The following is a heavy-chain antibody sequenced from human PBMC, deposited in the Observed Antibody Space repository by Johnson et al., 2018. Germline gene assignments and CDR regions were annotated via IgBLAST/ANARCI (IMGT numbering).Heavy chain of an antibody. CDR1: GGSINTYY. Sequence: QVQLQESGPGLVKPSETLSLTCTVSGGSINTYYWSWIRQPPGQGLEWIGYIYYSGSTNYNPSPKRRVTISVDTSKNQFSLKLSSVTTADTAVYYCARWTLRPVDAFDIWGQGTMVTVSS. J-gene: IGHJ3*02. CDR3: ARWTLRPVDAFDI. V-gene: IGHV4-59*01. D-gene: IGHD3-3*01. CDR2: IYYSGST.